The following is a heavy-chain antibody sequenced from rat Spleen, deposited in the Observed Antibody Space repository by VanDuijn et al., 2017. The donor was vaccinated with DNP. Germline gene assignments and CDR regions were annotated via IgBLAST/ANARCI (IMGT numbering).Heavy chain of an antibody. J-gene: IGHJ4*01. CDR3: TRVNYGGYYYVMDA. D-gene: IGHD1-11*01. Sequence: EVQLVESGGGLVQPGRPLKLSCAVSGLTFSDHNMAWVRQAPKKGLEWVATISYDGRDTYYRDSVKGRFTISRDNAKSTLYLQINTLKSEDTATYYCTRVNYGGYYYVMDAWGQGASVTVSS. V-gene: IGHV5-7*01. CDR2: ISYDGRDT. CDR1: GLTFSDHN.